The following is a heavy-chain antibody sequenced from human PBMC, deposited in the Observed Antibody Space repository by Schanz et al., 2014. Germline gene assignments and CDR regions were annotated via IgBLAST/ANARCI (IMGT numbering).Heavy chain of an antibody. V-gene: IGHV3-21*01. D-gene: IGHD5-18*01. J-gene: IGHJ5*02. CDR3: ARDVYRSGRPFDL. CDR2: ISSSSDYI. CDR1: GFTFSDSW. Sequence: EVQLVESGGGLVQPGGSLRLSCAASGFTFSDSWMHWVRQAPGKGLVWVSFISSSSDYINYADSVKGRFTISRVDAKNSVHLQMNSLRAEDTAVYFCARDVYRSGRPFDLWGQGTLVTVSS.